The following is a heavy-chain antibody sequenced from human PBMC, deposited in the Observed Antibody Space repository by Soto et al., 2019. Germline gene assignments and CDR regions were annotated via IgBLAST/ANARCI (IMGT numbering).Heavy chain of an antibody. CDR2: ISWNSGSI. D-gene: IGHD6-6*01. CDR3: AKDYTPRPYSSSRNYYYYYDMDV. Sequence: GGSLRLSCAASGFTFDDYAMHWVRQAPGKGLEWVSGISWNSGSIGYADFVKGRFTTSRDNAKNSRYQQMNSLRAEDTALYYCAKDYTPRPYSSSRNYYYYYDMDVWGKGTTVTVSS. J-gene: IGHJ6*03. V-gene: IGHV3-9*01. CDR1: GFTFDDYA.